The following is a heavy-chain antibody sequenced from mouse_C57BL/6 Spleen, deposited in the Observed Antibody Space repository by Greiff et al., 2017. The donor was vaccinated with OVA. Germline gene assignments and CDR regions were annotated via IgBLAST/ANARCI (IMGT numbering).Heavy chain of an antibody. Sequence: EVKVVESGEGLVKPGGSLKLSCAASGFTFSSYAMSWVRQTPEKRLEWVAYISSGGDYIYYADTVKGRFTISRDNARNTLYLQMSSLKSEDTAMYYCTRGFITTVARYFDVWGTGTTVTVSS. J-gene: IGHJ1*03. CDR2: ISSGGDYI. CDR1: GFTFSSYA. CDR3: TRGFITTVARYFDV. D-gene: IGHD1-1*01. V-gene: IGHV5-9-1*02.